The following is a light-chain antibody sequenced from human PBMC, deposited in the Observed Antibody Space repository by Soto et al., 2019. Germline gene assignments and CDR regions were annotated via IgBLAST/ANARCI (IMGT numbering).Light chain of an antibody. CDR3: QEDNRYPWT. CDR1: QSISSW. V-gene: IGKV1-5*03. CDR2: KTS. J-gene: IGKJ1*01. Sequence: DIQVTQSPSTLSASVGDRVTITCRASQSISSWLASYQQKPGKAPKLLIYKTSSLESGVPSRFSGSESVTEITLTSSSLQRDDFSTYYCQEDNRYPWTFGEGTKVEIK.